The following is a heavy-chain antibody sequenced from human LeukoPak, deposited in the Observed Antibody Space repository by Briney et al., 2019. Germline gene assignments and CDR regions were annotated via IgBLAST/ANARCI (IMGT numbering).Heavy chain of an antibody. J-gene: IGHJ5*02. CDR3: AKNGQSGFSFDP. D-gene: IGHD1-26*01. Sequence: SETLSLTCAVYGGSFNGYYWSWIRQAPGKGLEWIGEGDESGGTKCNPSLTSRVIISADMSKNQFSLKLTSVTDADTAVYYCAKNGQSGFSFDPWGQGTLVTVSS. CDR1: GGSFNGYY. V-gene: IGHV4-34*01. CDR2: GDESGGT.